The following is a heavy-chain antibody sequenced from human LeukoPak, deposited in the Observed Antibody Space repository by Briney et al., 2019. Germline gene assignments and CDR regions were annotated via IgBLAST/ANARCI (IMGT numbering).Heavy chain of an antibody. V-gene: IGHV4-30-4*08. Sequence: SQTLSLTCTVSGGSISSVDYYWSWIRQPPGKGLEWIGYIYYSGSTYYNPPLKSRVTISVDPSKNQFSLKLSSVTAADTAVYYCARGQWLVPVVYFDYWGQGTLVTVSS. CDR3: ARGQWLVPVVYFDY. J-gene: IGHJ4*02. CDR2: IYYSGST. CDR1: GGSISSVDYY. D-gene: IGHD6-19*01.